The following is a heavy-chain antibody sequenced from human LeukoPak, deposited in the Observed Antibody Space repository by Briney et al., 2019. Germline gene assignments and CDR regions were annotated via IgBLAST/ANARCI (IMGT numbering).Heavy chain of an antibody. CDR2: ISSSSYI. V-gene: IGHV3-21*01. D-gene: IGHD3-16*01. CDR1: XXTFXXXS. J-gene: IGHJ4*02. Sequence: SXXTFXXXSMNWVRQAPGKGLEWVSFISSSSYIYYXDSVKGGFTISRDNAXNTLYLQMNSMRAEDTAVYYCAXXXXXXXXYXFDYWGQGTLVTVSS. CDR3: AXXXXXXXXYXFDY.